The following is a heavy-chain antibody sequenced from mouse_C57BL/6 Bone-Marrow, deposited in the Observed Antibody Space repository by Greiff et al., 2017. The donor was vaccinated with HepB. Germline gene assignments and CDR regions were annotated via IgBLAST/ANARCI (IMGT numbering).Heavy chain of an antibody. CDR2: INPNNGGT. CDR3: ARWDSSGYGFAY. V-gene: IGHV1-26*01. D-gene: IGHD3-2*02. Sequence: EVKLQESGPELVKPGASVKISCKASGYTFTDYYMNWVKQSHGKSLEWIGDINPNNGGTSYNQKFKGKATLTVDKSSSTAYMELRSLTSEDSAVYYCARWDSSGYGFAYWGQGTLVTVSA. J-gene: IGHJ3*01. CDR1: GYTFTDYY.